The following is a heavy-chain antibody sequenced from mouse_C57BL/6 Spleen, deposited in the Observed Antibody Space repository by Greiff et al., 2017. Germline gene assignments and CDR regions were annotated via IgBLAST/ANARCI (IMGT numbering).Heavy chain of an antibody. CDR3: ARVSLLAGGCAY. J-gene: IGHJ3*01. Sequence: VQLQQPGAELVRPGTSVKLSCKASGYTFTSYWMHWVKQRPGQGLEWIGVIDPSDSYTNYNQKFKGKATLTVDTSSSTAYMQLSSLTSEDSAVYYCARVSLLAGGCAYGGQGTLVTGSA. CDR2: IDPSDSYT. V-gene: IGHV1-59*01. CDR1: GYTFTSYW. D-gene: IGHD1-2*01.